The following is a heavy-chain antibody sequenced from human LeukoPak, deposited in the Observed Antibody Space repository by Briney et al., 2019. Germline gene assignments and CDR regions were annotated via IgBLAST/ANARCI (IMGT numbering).Heavy chain of an antibody. D-gene: IGHD3-3*01. CDR1: GFTFDDYG. Sequence: GGSLRLSCAASGFTFDDYGMSWVRQAPGKGLEWVSGINWNGGSTVYADSVKGRFTISRDNAKNSLYPQMNSLRAEDTALYYCARKRRPYYDFWSGYSERGEVYYFDYWGQGTLVTVSS. CDR2: INWNGGST. V-gene: IGHV3-20*04. CDR3: ARKRRPYYDFWSGYSERGEVYYFDY. J-gene: IGHJ4*02.